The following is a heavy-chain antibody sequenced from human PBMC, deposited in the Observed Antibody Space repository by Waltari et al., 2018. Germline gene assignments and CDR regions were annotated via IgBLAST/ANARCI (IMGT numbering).Heavy chain of an antibody. Sequence: QVQLQESGPGLVKPSETLSLTCTVSGGSISSYYWSWIRQPAGEGLEWIGRIYSSGSTNYNPSLESRVPMSVDTSKNQFSLNLTSVTAADMAVYYCARGPLVMGGVGATWYYFDYWGQGTLVTVSS. CDR3: ARGPLVMGGVGATWYYFDY. J-gene: IGHJ4*02. D-gene: IGHD1-26*01. CDR2: IYSSGST. V-gene: IGHV4-4*07. CDR1: GGSISSYY.